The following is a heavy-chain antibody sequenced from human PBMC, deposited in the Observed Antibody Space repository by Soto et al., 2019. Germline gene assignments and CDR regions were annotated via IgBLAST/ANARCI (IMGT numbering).Heavy chain of an antibody. Sequence: GESLKISCKGSGYSFTSYWIGWVRQMPGKGLEWMGIIYPGDSDTRYSPSFRGQVTISADKSISTAYLQWSSLKASDTAMYYCARQGYNWNGYYYYGMDVWGQGTTVTVSS. V-gene: IGHV5-51*01. J-gene: IGHJ6*02. CDR3: ARQGYNWNGYYYYGMDV. D-gene: IGHD1-20*01. CDR1: GYSFTSYW. CDR2: IYPGDSDT.